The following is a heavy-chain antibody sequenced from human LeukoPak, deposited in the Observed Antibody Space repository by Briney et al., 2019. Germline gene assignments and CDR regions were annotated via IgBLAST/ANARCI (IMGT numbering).Heavy chain of an antibody. D-gene: IGHD3-22*01. J-gene: IGHJ4*02. V-gene: IGHV1-69*13. Sequence: GASVKVSCKASGGTFSSYAISWVRQAPGQGLEWMGGIIPIFGTANYAQKFQGRVTITADESTSTAYMELSSLRSEDTAVYYCARVGNYYDSSGSHFPFDYWGQGTLVTVSS. CDR2: IIPIFGTA. CDR3: ARVGNYYDSSGSHFPFDY. CDR1: GGTFSSYA.